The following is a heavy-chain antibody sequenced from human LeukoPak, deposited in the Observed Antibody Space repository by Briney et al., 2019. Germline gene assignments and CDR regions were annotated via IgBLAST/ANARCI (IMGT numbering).Heavy chain of an antibody. CDR1: CGPFSGYY. V-gene: IGHV4-34*01. CDR2: INQRGSN. J-gene: IGHJ4*02. CDR3: ARDFDKDYFDSSGYYYV. Sequence: PSESLSLICAVYCGPFSGYYWSWIRQPPGRGLGWIGEINQRGSNNYNPSLKSRVTIPEDTSKNQFSLKLRSVTAADTAVYYCARDFDKDYFDSSGYYYVWGQGTLVTVSS. D-gene: IGHD3-22*01.